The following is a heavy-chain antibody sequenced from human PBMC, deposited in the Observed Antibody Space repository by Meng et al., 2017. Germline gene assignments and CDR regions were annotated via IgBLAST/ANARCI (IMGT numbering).Heavy chain of an antibody. CDR3: ARDAAYTVTYYYYYYGMDV. CDR1: GFTFSSYW. D-gene: IGHD4-17*01. J-gene: IGHJ6*02. Sequence: GESLKISYAASGFTFSSYWMHWVRQAPGKGLVWVSRINSDGSSTSYADSVKGRFTISRDNAKNTLYLQMNSLRAEDTAVYYCARDAAYTVTYYYYYYGMDVWGQGTTVTVSS. CDR2: INSDGSST. V-gene: IGHV3-74*01.